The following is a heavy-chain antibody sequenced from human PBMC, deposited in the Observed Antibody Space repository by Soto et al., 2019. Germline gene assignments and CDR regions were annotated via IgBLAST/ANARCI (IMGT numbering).Heavy chain of an antibody. CDR2: IHYSGTT. V-gene: IGHV4-30-4*01. CDR1: GASISSGDSY. Sequence: SETLSLTCSVSGASISSGDSYWTWIRQPPGKGLEWIGYIHYSGTTYYNPSLKSRVTISVDTSKNQFSLKLSSVTAADTAVYYCARDLGLNWFDPWGQGTLVTVSS. D-gene: IGHD5-12*01. CDR3: ARDLGLNWFDP. J-gene: IGHJ5*02.